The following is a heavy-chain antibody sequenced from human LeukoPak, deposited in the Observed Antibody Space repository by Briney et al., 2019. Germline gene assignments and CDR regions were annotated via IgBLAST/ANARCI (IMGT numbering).Heavy chain of an antibody. CDR2: ISSRGTT. CDR3: ATRGRSGYYYGMDV. V-gene: IGHV3-66*01. D-gene: IGHD1-26*01. J-gene: IGHJ6*02. CDR1: GFIVINNY. Sequence: GGSLRVSCAASGFIVINNYMSWARQAQGKGLEWVSIISSRGTTYYADSVKGRFTISRDNSQNTLYLQMNSLRAEDTAVYYCATRGRSGYYYGMDVWGQGTTVTVSS.